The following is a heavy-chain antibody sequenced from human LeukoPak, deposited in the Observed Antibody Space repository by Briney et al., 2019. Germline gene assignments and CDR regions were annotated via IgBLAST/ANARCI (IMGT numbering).Heavy chain of an antibody. CDR3: ARESITMVRGVISDGMDV. Sequence: SETLSLTCTVSGGSISSGGYYWGWIRQHPGKGLEWIGYIYYSGSTYYDPSLKSRVTISVDTSKNQFSLKLSSVTAADTAVYYCARESITMVRGVISDGMDVWGKGTTVTVSS. D-gene: IGHD3-10*01. J-gene: IGHJ6*04. V-gene: IGHV4-31*03. CDR2: IYYSGST. CDR1: GGSISSGGYY.